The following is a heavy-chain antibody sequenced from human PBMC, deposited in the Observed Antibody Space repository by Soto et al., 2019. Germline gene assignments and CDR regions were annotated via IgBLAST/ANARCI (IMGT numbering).Heavy chain of an antibody. J-gene: IGHJ6*03. CDR3: TRDNCGSTSCYGGNYYYMDV. Sequence: GESLKISCTASGFTFGDYAMSWVRQAPGKGLEWVGFIRSKAYGGTTEYAASVKGRFTISRDDSKSIAYLQMNSLKTEDTAVYYCTRDNCGSTSCYGGNYYYMDVWGKGTTVTVSS. D-gene: IGHD2-2*01. CDR1: GFTFGDYA. CDR2: IRSKAYGGTT. V-gene: IGHV3-49*04.